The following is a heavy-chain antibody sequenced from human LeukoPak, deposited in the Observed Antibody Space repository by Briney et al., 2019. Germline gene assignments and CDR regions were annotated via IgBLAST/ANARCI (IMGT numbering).Heavy chain of an antibody. CDR2: INYSGST. D-gene: IGHD2-15*01. J-gene: IGHJ4*02. CDR3: ARQCSGGSCSHFDY. CDR1: GASISSSPYY. V-gene: IGHV4-39*01. Sequence: SGTLSLTCTVSGASISSSPYYWGWIRQPPGKGLEWIGSINYSGSTYYNPSLKSRVTISVDTSKNQFSLKLSSVTAADTAVYYCARQCSGGSCSHFDYWGQGTLVTVSS.